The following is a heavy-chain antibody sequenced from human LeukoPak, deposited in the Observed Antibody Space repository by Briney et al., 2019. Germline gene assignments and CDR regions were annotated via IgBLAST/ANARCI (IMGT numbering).Heavy chain of an antibody. CDR2: IYYSGST. CDR3: ARRNIYDSSGYYYDY. D-gene: IGHD3-22*01. Sequence: SETLSLTCTVSGGSISSYYWSWIRQSPGKGLEWIGYIYYSGSTNYNPSLKSRVTISVDTSKNQFSLKLSSVTAADTAVYYCARRNIYDSSGYYYDYWGQGTLVTVSS. V-gene: IGHV4-59*08. CDR1: GGSISSYY. J-gene: IGHJ4*02.